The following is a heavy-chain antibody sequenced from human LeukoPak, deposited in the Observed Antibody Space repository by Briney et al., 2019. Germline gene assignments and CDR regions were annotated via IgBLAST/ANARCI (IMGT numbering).Heavy chain of an antibody. J-gene: IGHJ4*02. CDR3: AKDRGYSSSWYVAY. CDR1: GFTFSSYA. CDR2: ISYDGSNK. Sequence: GGSLRLSCAASGFTFSSYAMHWVRQAPGKGLEWVAVISYDGSNKYYADSVKGRFTISRDNTKNTLYLQMNSLRAEDTAVYYCAKDRGYSSSWYVAYWGQGTLVTVSS. D-gene: IGHD6-13*01. V-gene: IGHV3-30-3*01.